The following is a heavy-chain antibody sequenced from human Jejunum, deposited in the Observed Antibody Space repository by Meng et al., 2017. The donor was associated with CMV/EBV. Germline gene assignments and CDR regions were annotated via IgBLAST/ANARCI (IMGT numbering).Heavy chain of an antibody. Sequence: QVQLQESGPGLVKPSQTLSLTCPVSGDSISGGNYYWSWIRQPAGKGLEWVGRFYTRGSTHYNAALKGRVTVSVDTSKNQFSLQLTSVTDADTAVYYCARNEDGYFDYWGQGILVTVSS. V-gene: IGHV4-61*02. CDR1: GDSISGGNYY. J-gene: IGHJ4*02. CDR3: ARNEDGYFDY. D-gene: IGHD1-1*01. CDR2: FYTRGST.